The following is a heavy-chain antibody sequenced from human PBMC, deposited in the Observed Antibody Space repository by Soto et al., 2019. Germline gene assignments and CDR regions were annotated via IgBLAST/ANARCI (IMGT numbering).Heavy chain of an antibody. Sequence: GGSLRLSCAGSGFTFSNFWMHWVRQAPGKGLVWAARINTDGSVTSHADSVKGRFTISRDNAKSTLYLQMTSLREEDSAIYYCARQTGLGATNYWGRGTLVTVSS. CDR1: GFTFSNFW. CDR2: INTDGSVT. D-gene: IGHD1-26*01. CDR3: ARQTGLGATNY. V-gene: IGHV3-74*01. J-gene: IGHJ4*02.